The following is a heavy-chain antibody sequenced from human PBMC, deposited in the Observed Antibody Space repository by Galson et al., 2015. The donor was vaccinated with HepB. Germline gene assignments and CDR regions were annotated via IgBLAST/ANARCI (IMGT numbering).Heavy chain of an antibody. J-gene: IGHJ3*02. Sequence: SVKVSCKASGYTFTSYGISWVRQAPGQGLEWMGWISAYNGNTNYAQKLQGRVTMTTDTSTSTAYMELRSLRSDDTAVHYCARVRYCSSTSCYDAFDIWGQGTMVTVSS. CDR2: ISAYNGNT. D-gene: IGHD2-2*01. CDR3: ARVRYCSSTSCYDAFDI. CDR1: GYTFTSYG. V-gene: IGHV1-18*01.